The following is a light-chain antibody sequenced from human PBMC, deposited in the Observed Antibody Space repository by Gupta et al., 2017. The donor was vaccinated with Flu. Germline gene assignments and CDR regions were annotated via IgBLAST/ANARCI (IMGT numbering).Light chain of an antibody. CDR3: CSYVGGSPPWV. J-gene: IGLJ3*02. V-gene: IGLV2-11*01. CDR2: DVT. Sequence: VTISCTGAISDVGGYNYVSWYQQTPGKAPKLLIYDVTQRPSGVPDRFSASQSGNTASLTISGVQAEDDADYYCCSYVGGSPPWVFGGGTKLTVL. CDR1: ISDVGGYNY.